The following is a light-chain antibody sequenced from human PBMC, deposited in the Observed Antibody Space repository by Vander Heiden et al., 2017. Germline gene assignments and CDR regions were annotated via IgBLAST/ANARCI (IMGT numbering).Light chain of an antibody. CDR2: EVS. V-gene: IGLV2-14*01. CDR3: SSYTSSSTPVV. J-gene: IGLJ2*01. Sequence: QSALTQPAYVSGSPGQSFTISCTGTSSDVGGYNYVSWYQQHPGKAPKLMIYEVSNRPSGVSNRFSGSKSGNTASLTISGLQAEDEADYYCSSYTSSSTPVVFGGGTKLTVL. CDR1: SSDVGGYNY.